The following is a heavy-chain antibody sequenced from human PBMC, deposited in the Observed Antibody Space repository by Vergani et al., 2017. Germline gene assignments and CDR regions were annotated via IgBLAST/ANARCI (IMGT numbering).Heavy chain of an antibody. CDR2: ISSNGGST. J-gene: IGHJ3*02. V-gene: IGHV3-64*01. CDR1: GFTFSSYA. D-gene: IGHD3-9*01. CDR3: ARGDILTGYRDAFDI. Sequence: EVQLVESGGGLVQPGGSLRLSCAASGFTFSSYAMHWVRQAPGKGLESVSAISSNGGSTYYANSVKGRFTISRDNSKNTLYLQMGSLRAEDMAVYYCARGDILTGYRDAFDIWGQGTMVTVSS.